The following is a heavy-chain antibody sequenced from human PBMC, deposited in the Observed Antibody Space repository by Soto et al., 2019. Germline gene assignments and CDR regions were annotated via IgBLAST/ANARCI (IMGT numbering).Heavy chain of an antibody. J-gene: IGHJ5*02. D-gene: IGHD3-10*01. V-gene: IGHV4-59*01. CDR2: IYYSGST. CDR3: ARAGTTMVRGVISGWFDP. CDR1: GGSISSYY. Sequence: QVQLQESGPGLVKPSETLSLTCTVSGGSISSYYWSWIRQPPGKGLEWIGYIYYSGSTNYNPTLKSRVTSSVDTSKNQFSAKLSSVTAADTAVYYCARAGTTMVRGVISGWFDPWGQGTLVTVSS.